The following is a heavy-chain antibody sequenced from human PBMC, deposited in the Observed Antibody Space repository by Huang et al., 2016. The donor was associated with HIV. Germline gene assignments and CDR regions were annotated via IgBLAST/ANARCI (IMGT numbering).Heavy chain of an antibody. J-gene: IGHJ4*02. V-gene: IGHV5-51*01. D-gene: IGHD3-10*01. CDR3: ARQGLWLPPTDPFDY. Sequence: EVHLVQSGAEVKEPGESLKISCQASGYNFVSYWIGWVRQMPGKGLEWMGVIDPGGSETRYDPSFQGQVTISADQSIKTAYLQWSSLKASDTAIYFCARQGLWLPPTDPFDYWGQGTPVTVSA. CDR1: GYNFVSYW. CDR2: IDPGGSET.